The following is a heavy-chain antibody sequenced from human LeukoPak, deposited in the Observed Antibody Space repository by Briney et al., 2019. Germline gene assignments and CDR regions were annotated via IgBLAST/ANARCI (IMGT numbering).Heavy chain of an antibody. CDR2: IIPIFGTA. D-gene: IGHD2-2*02. CDR3: ARGFGRTEDIVVVPAAISDLYYYYYYMDV. V-gene: IGHV1-69*13. CDR1: GGTFSSYA. J-gene: IGHJ6*03. Sequence: ASVKVSCKASGGTFSSYAISWVRQAPGQGLEWMGGIIPIFGTANYAQKFQGRVTITADESTSTAYMELSSLRSEDTAVYYCARGFGRTEDIVVVPAAISDLYYYYYYMDVWGKGTTVTVSS.